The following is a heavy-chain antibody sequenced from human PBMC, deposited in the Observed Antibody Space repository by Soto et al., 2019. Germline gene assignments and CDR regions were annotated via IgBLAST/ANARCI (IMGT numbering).Heavy chain of an antibody. V-gene: IGHV1-18*01. J-gene: IGHJ3*02. CDR1: GYTFTSYG. CDR2: ISAYNSNT. CDR3: ARDLYDYIWGSYRPDAFDI. Sequence: GASVKVSCKASGYTFTSYGISWVRQAPGQGLEWMGWISAYNSNTNYAQKLQGRVTMTTDTSTSTAYMELRSLRSDDTAVYYCARDLYDYIWGSYRPDAFDIWGQGTMVTVSS. D-gene: IGHD3-16*02.